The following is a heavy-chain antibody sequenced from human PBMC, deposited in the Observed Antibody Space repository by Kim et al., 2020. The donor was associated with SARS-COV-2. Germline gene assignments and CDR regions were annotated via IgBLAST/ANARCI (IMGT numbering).Heavy chain of an antibody. D-gene: IGHD3-3*02. V-gene: IGHV3-9*01. CDR2: VSWNSGSV. J-gene: IGHJ5*02. CDR3: AKDIIRKVEGIQTNWFDP. Sequence: GGSLRLSCAASGFTFSNYAMNWVRQAPGKGLEWVSGVSWNSGSVGYADSVKGRFTISRDNSKNSLYLQMNSLRAEDTAVYYCAKDIIRKVEGIQTNWFDP. CDR1: GFTFSNYA.